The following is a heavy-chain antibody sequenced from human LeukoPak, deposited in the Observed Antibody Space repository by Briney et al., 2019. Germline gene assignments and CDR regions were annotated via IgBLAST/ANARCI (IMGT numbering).Heavy chain of an antibody. CDR2: IIPIFGTA. D-gene: IGHD2-15*01. CDR3: ARGYTQAATYFDY. Sequence: GASVKVSCKTSGGTFSSFTISWMRQAPGQGLEWMGGIIPIFGTANYAQKFQGRVTVTADESTRTAYMELSSLRSEDTAVYYCARGYTQAATYFDYWGQGTLVTVSS. CDR1: GGTFSSFT. V-gene: IGHV1-69*13. J-gene: IGHJ4*02.